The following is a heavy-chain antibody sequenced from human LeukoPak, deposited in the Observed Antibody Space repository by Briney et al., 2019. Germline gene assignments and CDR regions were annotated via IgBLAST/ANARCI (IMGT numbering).Heavy chain of an antibody. V-gene: IGHV3-74*01. J-gene: IGHJ4*02. CDR1: GFTFHDYA. CDR2: INSDGRAT. Sequence: GGSLRLSCAASGFTFHDYAMHWVRQTPGKGLVWVSDINSDGRATNYADSVKGRFTISRDNAQNTLYLQMNSLRAEDTAVYYCARGTALQDYWGQGTLVTVSS. CDR3: ARGTALQDY. D-gene: IGHD2/OR15-2a*01.